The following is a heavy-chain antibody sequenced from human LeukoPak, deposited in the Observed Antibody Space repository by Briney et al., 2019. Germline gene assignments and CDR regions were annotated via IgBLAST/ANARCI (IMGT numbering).Heavy chain of an antibody. CDR2: ISYDGSNK. V-gene: IGHV3-30-3*01. Sequence: GGSLRLSCAASGFTFSSYAMHWVRQAPGKGLEWVAVISYDGSNKYYADSVKGRFTISRDNSKNTLYLQMNSLRAEDTAVYYCARDPCSYPQVGARKNWFDPWGQGTLGTVSS. J-gene: IGHJ5*02. D-gene: IGHD1-26*01. CDR3: ARDPCSYPQVGARKNWFDP. CDR1: GFTFSSYA.